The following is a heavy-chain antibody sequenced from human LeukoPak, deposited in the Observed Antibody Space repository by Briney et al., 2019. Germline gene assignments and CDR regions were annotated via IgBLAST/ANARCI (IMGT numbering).Heavy chain of an antibody. CDR1: GFTFSSYT. CDR2: ISGNGDIK. J-gene: IGHJ3*02. Sequence: PGGSLRLSCSASGFTFSSYTMHWVRQAPGKGLEYVTAISGNGDIKKYADSVKGRFTISRDNSKNTPYLQMNSLKADDTPVYYCTHAGCHAFDMGGRGTMVTVSS. D-gene: IGHD2-2*01. CDR3: THAGCHAFDM. V-gene: IGHV3-64*04.